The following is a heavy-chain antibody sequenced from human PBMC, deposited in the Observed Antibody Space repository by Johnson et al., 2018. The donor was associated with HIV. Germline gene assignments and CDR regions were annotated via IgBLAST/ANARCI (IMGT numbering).Heavy chain of an antibody. CDR3: ARERAPYYDFWSGTRNSDALDI. D-gene: IGHD3-3*01. CDR1: EFTFSSYG. CDR2: ISYNGSHK. J-gene: IGHJ3*02. Sequence: QMQLVESGGGVVQPGRSLRLSCAASEFTFSSYGMHWVRQAPGQGLEWVALISYNGSHKYYADSVKGRFTISRDNSKNTLYLQMNSLRGEDTAVYYCARERAPYYDFWSGTRNSDALDIWGQGTMVTVSS. V-gene: IGHV3-30*03.